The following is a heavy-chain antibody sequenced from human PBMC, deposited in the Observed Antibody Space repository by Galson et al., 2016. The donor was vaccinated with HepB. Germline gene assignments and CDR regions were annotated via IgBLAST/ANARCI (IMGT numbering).Heavy chain of an antibody. CDR3: ARVGGWYGVEGRWFDP. Sequence: QSGAEVKKPGESLKISCKGSGYRSTNYWIGWVRQMPGRGLDWMGIIYPRDSDIKYSPSFQGQVTISVDKSTSTAYLQWSSLKASDTAMYYYARVGGWYGVEGRWFDPWGQGTLVTVSS. J-gene: IGHJ5*02. D-gene: IGHD6-19*01. CDR1: GYRSTNYW. V-gene: IGHV5-51*01. CDR2: IYPRDSDI.